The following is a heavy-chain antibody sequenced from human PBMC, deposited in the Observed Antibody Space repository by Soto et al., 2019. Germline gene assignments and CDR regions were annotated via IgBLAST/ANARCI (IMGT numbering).Heavy chain of an antibody. D-gene: IGHD1-1*01. CDR1: GYTFTSYG. V-gene: IGHV1-18*01. CDR3: ARGRYGDY. CDR2: ISAHNGNT. J-gene: IGHJ4*02. Sequence: QVHLVQSGAEVKKPGASVKVSCKGSGYTFTSYGITWVRQAPGQGLEWMGWISAHNGNTNYAQKPQGRVTVTRDTSTRTAYMELSSLRSDDTAVYYCARGRYGDYWGQGALVTVSS.